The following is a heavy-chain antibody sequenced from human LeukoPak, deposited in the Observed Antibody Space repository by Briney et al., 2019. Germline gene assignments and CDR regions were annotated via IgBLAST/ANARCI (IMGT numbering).Heavy chain of an antibody. J-gene: IGHJ4*02. CDR2: ISYDGSNK. D-gene: IGHD6-19*01. Sequence: GRSLRLSCAASGFTFSSYGMHWVRQAPGKGLEWVAVISYDGSNKYADSVKGRFTISRDNSKNTLYLQMNSLRAEDMAVYYCARAGRQWVVWYFDYWGQGTLVNVSS. CDR3: ARAGRQWVVWYFDY. V-gene: IGHV3-30*03. CDR1: GFTFSSYG.